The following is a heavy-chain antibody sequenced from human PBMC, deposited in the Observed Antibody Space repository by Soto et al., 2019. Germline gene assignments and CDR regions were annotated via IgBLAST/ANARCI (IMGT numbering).Heavy chain of an antibody. CDR1: GGTFSSYA. D-gene: IGHD2-2*01. Sequence: QVQLVQSGAEVKKPGSSVKVSCKASGGTFSSYAISWVRQAPGQGLEWMGGIIPISETTNYAQKFQGRVTITADESKSTDYMELSSLRSEDTAVYYCARSQGSSTSLEIYYYYYYGMDVWGQGTMVTVSS. V-gene: IGHV1-69*01. CDR3: ARSQGSSTSLEIYYYYYYGMDV. J-gene: IGHJ6*02. CDR2: IIPISETT.